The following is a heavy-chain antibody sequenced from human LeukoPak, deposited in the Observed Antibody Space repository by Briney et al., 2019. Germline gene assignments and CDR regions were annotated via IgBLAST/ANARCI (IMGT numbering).Heavy chain of an antibody. V-gene: IGHV3-30*18. J-gene: IGHJ4*02. CDR1: GFTFSSYG. Sequence: GGSLRLSCAASGFTFSSYGMHWVRQAPGKGLEWVAVISYDGSNKYYADSVKGRFTISRDNSKNTLYLQMNSLRAEGTAVYYCAKSGYCSGGSCYFFHFDYWGQGTLVTVSS. CDR3: AKSGYCSGGSCYFFHFDY. CDR2: ISYDGSNK. D-gene: IGHD2-15*01.